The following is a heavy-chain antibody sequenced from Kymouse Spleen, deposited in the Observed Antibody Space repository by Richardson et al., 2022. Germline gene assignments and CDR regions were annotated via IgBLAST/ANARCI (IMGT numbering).Heavy chain of an antibody. CDR2: INHSGST. D-gene: IGHD2-2*02. V-gene: IGHV4-34*01. CDR1: GGSFSGYY. CDR3: ARGRHCSSTSCLTEQQLVPDY. Sequence: QVQLQQWGAGLLKPSETLSLTCAVYGGSFSGYYWSWIRQPPGKGLEWIGEINHSGSTNYNPSLKSRVTISVDTSKNQFSLKLSSVTAADTAVYYCARGRHCSSTSCLTEQQLVPDYWGQGTLVTVSS. J-gene: IGHJ4*02.